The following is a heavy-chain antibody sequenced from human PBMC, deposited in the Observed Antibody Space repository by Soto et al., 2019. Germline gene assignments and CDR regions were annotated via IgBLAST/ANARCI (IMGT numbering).Heavy chain of an antibody. D-gene: IGHD6-13*01. CDR3: ARGDPYSSSWKDFDY. CDR1: GFTFSSYG. V-gene: IGHV3-33*01. J-gene: IGHJ4*02. Sequence: QVQLVESGGGVVQPGRSLRLSCAASGFTFSSYGMHWVRQAPGKGLAWVAVIWYDGSNKYYADSVKGRFTISRDNSKNTLYLQMNSLRAEDTAVYYCARGDPYSSSWKDFDYWGQGTLVTVSS. CDR2: IWYDGSNK.